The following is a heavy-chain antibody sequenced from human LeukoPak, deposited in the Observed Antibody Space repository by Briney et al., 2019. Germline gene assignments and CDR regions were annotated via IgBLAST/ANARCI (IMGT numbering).Heavy chain of an antibody. V-gene: IGHV3-48*04. Sequence: GGSLRLSCAASGFTFSSYSMIWVRQAPGKGLEWVSFISSSSTIYYADSVKGRFTISRDNAKNSLYLQMNSLRAEDTAVYYCARDRGGSYSAIDYWGQGTLVTVSS. J-gene: IGHJ4*02. D-gene: IGHD1-26*01. CDR2: ISSSSTI. CDR1: GFTFSSYS. CDR3: ARDRGGSYSAIDY.